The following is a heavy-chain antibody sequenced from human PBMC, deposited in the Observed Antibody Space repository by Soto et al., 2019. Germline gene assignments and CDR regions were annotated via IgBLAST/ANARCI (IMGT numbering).Heavy chain of an antibody. CDR2: VNHSGEA. D-gene: IGHD3-3*01. CDR1: GGSFRNYY. CDR3: TREERLPRSWFDP. J-gene: IGHJ5*02. Sequence: SETLSLTCGVYGGSFRNYYWIWVRQPPGKGLEWIGEVNHSGEATYNPSLQSRITISLDTSNNQFSLKMTSVTAADTAMYFCTREERLPRSWFDPWGQGTQVTVST. V-gene: IGHV4-34*01.